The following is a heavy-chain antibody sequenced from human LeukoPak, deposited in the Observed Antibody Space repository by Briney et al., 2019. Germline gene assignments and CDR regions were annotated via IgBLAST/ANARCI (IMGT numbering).Heavy chain of an antibody. CDR1: GYTFTSYA. Sequence: ASVKVSCKASGYTFTSYAMNWVRQAPGQGLERMGWINPNSGGTNYAQKFQGRVTMTGDTSISTAYMELSRLRSDDTAVYYCARDKYSNNNWFDPWGQGTLVTVSS. CDR2: INPNSGGT. V-gene: IGHV1-2*02. D-gene: IGHD4-11*01. J-gene: IGHJ5*02. CDR3: ARDKYSNNNWFDP.